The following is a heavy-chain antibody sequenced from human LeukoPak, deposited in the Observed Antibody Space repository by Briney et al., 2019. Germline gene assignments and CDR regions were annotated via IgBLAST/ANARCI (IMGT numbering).Heavy chain of an antibody. CDR1: GGSISSYY. V-gene: IGHV4-4*09. CDR3: ATLYSGSHSPMDV. D-gene: IGHD1-26*01. CDR2: IYTSGST. J-gene: IGHJ6*03. Sequence: SETLSLTCTVSGGSISSYYWSWIRQPPGKGLEWIGYIYTSGSTNYNPSRKSRVTIPVDTSRNQFSLKLSSVTAADTAVYYCATLYSGSHSPMDVWGKGTTVTVSS.